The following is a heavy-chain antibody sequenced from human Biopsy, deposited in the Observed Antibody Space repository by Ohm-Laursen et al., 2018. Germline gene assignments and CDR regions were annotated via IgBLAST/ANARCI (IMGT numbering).Heavy chain of an antibody. J-gene: IGHJ3*02. V-gene: IGHV4-4*07. CDR2: ISSSGST. Sequence: SQTLSLTCTVSGGSLSTYYWSWIRQPAGKGLEWIGRISSSGSTNYNPSLRSRVTLSMDTSKRQFSLKMSFVPAADTAVYYRARWTPEYDSSRYYLDAFDIWGQGTKVTVSS. D-gene: IGHD3-22*01. CDR3: ARWTPEYDSSRYYLDAFDI. CDR1: GGSLSTYY.